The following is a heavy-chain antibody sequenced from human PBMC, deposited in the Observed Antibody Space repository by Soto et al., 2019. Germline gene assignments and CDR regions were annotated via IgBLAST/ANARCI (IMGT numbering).Heavy chain of an antibody. V-gene: IGHV3-23*01. J-gene: IGHJ4*02. Sequence: GGSLRLSCAASGVTSGDLGMSWVRQCPGRGLEWVSTISHDGANRHYADSVNGRFTISRDNSRNTVDLHMARLRAEDTARYYCVSWFSAPFDYWGQGIVVTVS. CDR2: ISHDGANR. CDR1: GVTSGDLG. D-gene: IGHD3-10*01. CDR3: VSWFSAPFDY.